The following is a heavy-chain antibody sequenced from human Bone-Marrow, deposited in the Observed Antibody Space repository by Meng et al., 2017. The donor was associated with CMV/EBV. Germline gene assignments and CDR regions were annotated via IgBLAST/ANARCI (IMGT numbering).Heavy chain of an antibody. J-gene: IGHJ5*02. V-gene: IGHV1-2*02. Sequence: ASVKVSCKASGYTFTGYYMHWVRQAPGQGLEWMGWINPNSGGTNYAQKFQGRVTMTRDTSISTAYMELSRLRSDDTAVYYCARVPYCSSTSCYRNWFEPWGQGTLVTVSS. D-gene: IGHD2-2*01. CDR2: INPNSGGT. CDR1: GYTFTGYY. CDR3: ARVPYCSSTSCYRNWFEP.